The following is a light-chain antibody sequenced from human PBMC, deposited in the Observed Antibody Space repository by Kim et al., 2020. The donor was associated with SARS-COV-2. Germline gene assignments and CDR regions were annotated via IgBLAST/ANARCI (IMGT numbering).Light chain of an antibody. CDR2: GAS. CDR1: QSVSSSD. CDR3: QQYGSSWT. V-gene: IGKV3-20*01. Sequence: LSQGETATLSCRASQSVSSSDLAWYQQKPGQAPRLLIYGASSRATGIPDRFSGSGSGTDFTLTISRLEPEDFAVYYCQQYGSSWTFGQGTKVEIK. J-gene: IGKJ1*01.